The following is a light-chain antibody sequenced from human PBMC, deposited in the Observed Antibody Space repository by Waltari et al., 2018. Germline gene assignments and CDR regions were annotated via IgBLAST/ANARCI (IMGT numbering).Light chain of an antibody. CDR3: QSFDSNVRGGVV. J-gene: IGLJ3*02. Sequence: QSILTQPTSVSGAPGQRVTISCTGSSSNIGAGHDVHWYQAFPGTAPKLLIYGNNIRPSGVPARFSGSKAGSSASLAINGLQAEDEADYYCQSFDSNVRGGVVFGGGTKVTVL. CDR1: SSNIGAGHD. V-gene: IGLV1-40*01. CDR2: GNN.